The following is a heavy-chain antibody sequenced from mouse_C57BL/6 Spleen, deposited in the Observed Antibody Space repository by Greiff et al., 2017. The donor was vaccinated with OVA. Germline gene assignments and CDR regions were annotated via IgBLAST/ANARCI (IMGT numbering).Heavy chain of an antibody. V-gene: IGHV1-59*01. D-gene: IGHD1-1*01. CDR1: GYTFTSYW. J-gene: IGHJ2*01. Sequence: VQLQQPGAELVRPGTSVKLSCKASGYTFTSYWMHWVKQRPGQGLEWIGVIDPSDSYTNYNQKFKGKATLTVDTSSSTAYMQLSSLTSEDSAVYYCARDRNYYGSIYYFDYWGQGTTLTVSS. CDR3: ARDRNYYGSIYYFDY. CDR2: IDPSDSYT.